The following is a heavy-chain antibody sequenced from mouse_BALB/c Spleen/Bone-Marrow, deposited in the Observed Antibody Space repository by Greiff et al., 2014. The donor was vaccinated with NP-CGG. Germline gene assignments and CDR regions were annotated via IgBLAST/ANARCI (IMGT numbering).Heavy chain of an antibody. Sequence: EVQLQQSGAELVKPGTSVKLSCTASGFNIKDTYMHWLKQRPEQGLKWIGRIDPXXXXXXXXXXXXXXXXXXXXTSSNTAYLQRSNLTSENTAVYYCTRNYYVIXXXWGQGTTLTVAS. V-gene: IGHV14-3*02. D-gene: IGHD1-1*01. CDR1: GFNIKDTY. CDR3: TRNYYVIXXX. CDR2: IDPXXXXX. J-gene: IGHJ2*01.